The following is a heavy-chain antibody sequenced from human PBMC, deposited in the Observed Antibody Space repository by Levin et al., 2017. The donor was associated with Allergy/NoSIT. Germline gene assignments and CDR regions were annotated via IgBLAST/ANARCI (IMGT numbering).Heavy chain of an antibody. J-gene: IGHJ4*02. CDR2: ISSSGDST. D-gene: IGHD4/OR15-4a*01. CDR3: AKLTENY. CDR1: GLTLRSNA. Sequence: GGSLRLSCAASGLTLRSNALSWVRQAPGKGLEWLSTISSSGDSTYYADSVKGRFTISRDSSRNTLYLQMNSLRAEDTAIYYCAKLTENYWGQGTLVTVSS. V-gene: IGHV3-23*01.